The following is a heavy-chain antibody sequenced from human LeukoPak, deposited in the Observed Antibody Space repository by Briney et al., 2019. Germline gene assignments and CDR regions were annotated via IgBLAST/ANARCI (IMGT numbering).Heavy chain of an antibody. D-gene: IGHD1-7*01. CDR3: ARGQTGTIDY. CDR1: GGTFSSYA. Sequence: SVKVSCKASGGTFSSYAISWVRQAPGQGLEWMGRIIPIFGTANYAQKFQGRVTITTDESTSTASMELSSLRSEDTAVYYCARGQTGTIDYWGQGTLVTVSS. CDR2: IIPIFGTA. V-gene: IGHV1-69*05. J-gene: IGHJ4*02.